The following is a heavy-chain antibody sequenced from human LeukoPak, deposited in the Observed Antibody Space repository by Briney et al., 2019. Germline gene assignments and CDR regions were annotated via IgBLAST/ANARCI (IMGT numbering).Heavy chain of an antibody. D-gene: IGHD6-13*01. V-gene: IGHV4-39*07. J-gene: IGHJ6*03. Sequence: SETLSLTCTVSGGSISSSSYYWGWIRQPPGKGLEWIGSIYYSGSTYYNPSLKSRVTISVDTSKNQFSLKLSSVTAADTAVYYCARDPMRAAAAYYCYYYMDVWGKGTTVTVSS. CDR2: IYYSGST. CDR3: ARDPMRAAAAYYCYYYMDV. CDR1: GGSISSSSYY.